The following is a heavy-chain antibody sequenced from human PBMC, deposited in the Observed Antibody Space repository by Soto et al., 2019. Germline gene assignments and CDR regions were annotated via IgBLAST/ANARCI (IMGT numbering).Heavy chain of an antibody. J-gene: IGHJ4*02. CDR3: ARYCNGGACYSGSLDY. Sequence: GWSLRLSCAASAFTFRSYDMHWVRQAPGKGLEWLTFISYDGSNEYYADSVKGRFAISRDNSKNTLYLQMNSLRPEDTAVYYCARYCNGGACYSGSLDYWSQGTLVTVSS. CDR1: AFTFRSYD. D-gene: IGHD2-15*01. V-gene: IGHV3-30*09. CDR2: ISYDGSNE.